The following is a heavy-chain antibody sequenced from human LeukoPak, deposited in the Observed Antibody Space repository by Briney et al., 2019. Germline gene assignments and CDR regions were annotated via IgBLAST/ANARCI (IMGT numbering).Heavy chain of an antibody. J-gene: IGHJ4*02. CDR2: IRYDGSNK. V-gene: IGHV3-30*02. CDR1: GFTFSSYG. D-gene: IGHD5-12*01. Sequence: GGSLRLSCAASGFTFSSYGMHWVRQAPGKGLEWVAFIRYDGSNKYYADSVKGRFTISRDNSKNTLYLQVNSLRAEDTAVYYCARDQENIVATIPASVDYWGQGTLVTVSS. CDR3: ARDQENIVATIPASVDY.